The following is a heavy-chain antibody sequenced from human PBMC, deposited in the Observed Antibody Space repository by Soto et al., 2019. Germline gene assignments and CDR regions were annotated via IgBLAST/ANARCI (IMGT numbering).Heavy chain of an antibody. Sequence: QVQLQESGPGLVKPSGTLSLTCVVSGGSISSNNWWSWVRQSPGKGLEWIGEIHHSGSTNYNPSHESRVTISVDKSKNQFSLKLSSVTAADTAMYFFARTLYWDDGINFDYWGQGTLVTVAS. D-gene: IGHD1-1*01. CDR1: GGSISSNNW. J-gene: IGHJ4*02. CDR3: ARTLYWDDGINFDY. CDR2: IHHSGST. V-gene: IGHV4-4*02.